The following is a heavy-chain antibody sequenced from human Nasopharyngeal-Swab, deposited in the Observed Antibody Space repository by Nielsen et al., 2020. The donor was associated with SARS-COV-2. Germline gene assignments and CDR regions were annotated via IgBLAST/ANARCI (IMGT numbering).Heavy chain of an antibody. J-gene: IGHJ4*02. D-gene: IGHD3-10*01. V-gene: IGHV3-21*04. CDR2: ISSSSYI. CDR3: AKDLSLYGSGSYYTNPSPFDY. Sequence: WIRQPPGKGLEWVSSISSSSYIYYADSVKGRFTISRDNSKNTLYLQMNSLRAEDTAVYYCAKDLSLYGSGSYYTNPSPFDYWGQGTLVTVSS.